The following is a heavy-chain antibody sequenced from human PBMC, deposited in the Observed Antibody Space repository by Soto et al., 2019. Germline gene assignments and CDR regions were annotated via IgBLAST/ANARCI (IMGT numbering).Heavy chain of an antibody. CDR3: VKGSGYSSSSGYFDC. D-gene: IGHD6-6*01. CDR2: ISWNGGTI. V-gene: IGHV3-9*01. Sequence: PGGSLRLSCAASGFILDDYALHWVRQAPGKGPEWVSGISWNGGTIIYAETVKGRFTVSRDNVKKTLYLQMSSMKPEDTAIYYCVKGSGYSSSSGYFDCWGQGT. CDR1: GFILDDYA. J-gene: IGHJ4*02.